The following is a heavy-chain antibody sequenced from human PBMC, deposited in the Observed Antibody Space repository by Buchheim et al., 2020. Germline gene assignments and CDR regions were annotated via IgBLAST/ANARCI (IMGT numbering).Heavy chain of an antibody. CDR3: ARGAGGIVVMDYYYDMDV. J-gene: IGHJ6*02. Sequence: QVQLVESGGGVVQPGRSLRLSCAASGFTFSSYGMHWVRQAPGKGLEWVAVIWYDGSNKYYADSVKGRFTISRDNSKNTLYLQMNSLRAEDTAVYYCARGAGGIVVMDYYYDMDVWGQGTT. D-gene: IGHD3-22*01. CDR2: IWYDGSNK. CDR1: GFTFSSYG. V-gene: IGHV3-33*01.